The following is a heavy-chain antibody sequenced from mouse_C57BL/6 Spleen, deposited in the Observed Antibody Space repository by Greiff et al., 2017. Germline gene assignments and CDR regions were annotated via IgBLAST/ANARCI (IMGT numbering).Heavy chain of an antibody. D-gene: IGHD1-2*01. CDR3: ARHTTADY. CDR1: GYSFTGYY. J-gene: IGHJ2*01. Sequence: EVQLQQSGPELVKPGASVKISCKASGYSFTGYYMNRVKQSPEKSLEWIGEINPSTGGTTYNQKFKAKATLTVDKSSSTAYMQLKSLTSEDSAVYYCARHTTADYWGQGTTLTVSS. CDR2: INPSTGGT. V-gene: IGHV1-42*01.